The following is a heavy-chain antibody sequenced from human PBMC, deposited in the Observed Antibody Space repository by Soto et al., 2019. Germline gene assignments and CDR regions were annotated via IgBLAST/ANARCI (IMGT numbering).Heavy chain of an antibody. CDR1: GFSFSSYG. D-gene: IGHD3-22*01. Sequence: GRSLRLSGAASGFSFSSYGMHWVPQAPGKGLEWVAVIWYDGSNKYYAECGKGRFTISRDNSKNTLYMQMNSLRPEDTAVYYCARSSSGYDYRFCDPWGQGTLVTVSS. J-gene: IGHJ5*02. CDR2: IWYDGSNK. V-gene: IGHV3-33*01. CDR3: ARSSSGYDYRFCDP.